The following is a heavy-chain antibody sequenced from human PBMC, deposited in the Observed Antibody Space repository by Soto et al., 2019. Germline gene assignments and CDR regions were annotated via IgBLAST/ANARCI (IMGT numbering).Heavy chain of an antibody. D-gene: IGHD2-2*01. V-gene: IGHV3-33*01. CDR2: IWYDGSNK. J-gene: IGHJ4*02. Sequence: QVQLVESGGGVVQPGRSLRLSCAASGFTFSSYGMHWVRQAPGKGLEWVAVIWYDGSNKYYADSVKGRFTISRDNSKNTLYLQMNSLRAEDTAVYYCARGGCVLVPAAPFNYWGQGTLVTVSS. CDR3: ARGGCVLVPAAPFNY. CDR1: GFTFSSYG.